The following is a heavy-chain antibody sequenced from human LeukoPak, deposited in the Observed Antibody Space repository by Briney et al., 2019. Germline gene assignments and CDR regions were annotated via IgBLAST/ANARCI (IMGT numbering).Heavy chain of an antibody. D-gene: IGHD5-18*01. CDR3: AKGYSYGFDY. J-gene: IGHJ4*02. CDR1: GFTFSNYG. V-gene: IGHV3-30*02. CDR2: IRYDGTEK. Sequence: HPGGSLRLSCAASGFTFSNYGIHWVRQAPGKGLEWVAFIRYDGTEKYYADSVRGRFTISRDNSKNTLYLQLNSLRAEDTALYYCAKGYSYGFDYWGQGTLVTVSS.